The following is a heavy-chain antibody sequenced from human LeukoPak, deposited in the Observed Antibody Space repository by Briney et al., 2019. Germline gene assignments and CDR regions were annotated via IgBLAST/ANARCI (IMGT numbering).Heavy chain of an antibody. CDR3: ARGYSYGIYYFDA. CDR2: IDTVGRT. CDR1: GFSFRDYD. J-gene: IGHJ4*02. Sequence: QTGGSLRLSCAASGFSFRDYDMHWVRQTPGKGLEGVSAIDTVGRTYSSDSVQGRFSISRENPKNSLYLQMNSLRAGDTAVYYCARGYSYGIYYFDAWGQGTLVTVSS. V-gene: IGHV3-13*01. D-gene: IGHD5-18*01.